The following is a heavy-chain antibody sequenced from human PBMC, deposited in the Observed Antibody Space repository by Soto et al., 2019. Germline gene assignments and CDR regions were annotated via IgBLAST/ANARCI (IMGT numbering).Heavy chain of an antibody. D-gene: IGHD2-15*01. CDR2: IWSDGSDK. V-gene: IGHV3-33*01. CDR1: GFTFSRYG. CDR3: ARRVAKRYAFDM. J-gene: IGHJ3*02. Sequence: QVQLVESGGGVVQPGRSLRLSCAASGFTFSRYGMHWVRQAPGKGLEWVAVIWSDGSDKYYADSVKGRFTISRDNSKNTLYLQMNSLRAEDTAVYYCARRVAKRYAFDMWGQGTVVTVSS.